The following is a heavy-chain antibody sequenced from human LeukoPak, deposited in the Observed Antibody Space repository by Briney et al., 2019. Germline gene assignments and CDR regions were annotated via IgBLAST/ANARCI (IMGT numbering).Heavy chain of an antibody. D-gene: IGHD1-26*01. CDR3: ANVEVAQKRVGATLAFDI. CDR2: IRYDGSNK. CDR1: GFTFSNSW. Sequence: GGSLRLSCAGSGFTFSNSWMGWVRQAPGKGLEWVAFIRYDGSNKYYADSVKGRFTISRDNSKNTLYLQMNSLRAEDTAVYYCANVEVAQKRVGATLAFDIWGQGTMVTVSS. J-gene: IGHJ3*02. V-gene: IGHV3-30*02.